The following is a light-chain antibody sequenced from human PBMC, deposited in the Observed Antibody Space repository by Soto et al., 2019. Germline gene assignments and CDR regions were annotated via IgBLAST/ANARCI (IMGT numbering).Light chain of an antibody. CDR1: SSNIGHNP. V-gene: IGLV1-44*01. Sequence: QSVLTQPPSASGTPGQRVTISCSGSSSNIGHNPVNWYQQVPGTAPKLLIYSNSHRPSEVPDRFSGSKSGTSASLAISGLQSEDEADYYCAAWDDSLTGSWVFGGGTKLNVL. CDR3: AAWDDSLTGSWV. CDR2: SNS. J-gene: IGLJ3*02.